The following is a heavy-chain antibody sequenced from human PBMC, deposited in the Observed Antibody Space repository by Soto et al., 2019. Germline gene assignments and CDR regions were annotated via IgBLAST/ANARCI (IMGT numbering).Heavy chain of an antibody. CDR2: IIPITDTP. CDR3: ARGNKGPGHYGPGSQGWYGP. D-gene: IGHD3-10*01. Sequence: QVQLVQSGAEVKKPGSSVKVSCKASGGTFSSHAINWLRQAPGQGLEWMGVIIPITDTPNNAEKFQGRVTITAGKATTTVYMELSSLTLEDTAMYYCARGNKGPGHYGPGSQGWYGPWGQGTLVTVSS. J-gene: IGHJ5*02. CDR1: GGTFSSHA. V-gene: IGHV1-69*06.